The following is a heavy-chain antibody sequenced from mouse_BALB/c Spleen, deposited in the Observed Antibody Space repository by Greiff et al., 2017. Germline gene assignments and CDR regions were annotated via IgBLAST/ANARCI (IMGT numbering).Heavy chain of an antibody. CDR1: GFNIKDTY. V-gene: IGHV14-3*02. D-gene: IGHD2-1*01. CDR3: ARQSTIYAMDY. J-gene: IGHJ4*01. CDR2: IDPANGNT. Sequence: EVQLQQSGAELVKPGASVKLSCTASGFNIKDTYMHWVKQRPEQGLEWIGRIDPANGNTKYDPKFQGKATITADTSSNTAYLQLSSLTSEDTAVYYCARQSTIYAMDYWGQGTSVTVSS.